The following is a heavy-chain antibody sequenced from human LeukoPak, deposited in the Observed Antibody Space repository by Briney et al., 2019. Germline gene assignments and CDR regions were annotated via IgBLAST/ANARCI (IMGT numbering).Heavy chain of an antibody. J-gene: IGHJ4*02. CDR3: AKSVAGTGGFDY. V-gene: IGHV3-7*03. CDR2: IEGDGSDK. Sequence: GGSLTLSCAASGFTLSTYWMSWVRQAPGKGLEWVANIEGDGSDKNYRDSVKGRFSISRDSAKNSLYLQMNSLRAEDTALYYCAKSVAGTGGFDYWGQGTLVTVSS. CDR1: GFTLSTYW. D-gene: IGHD6-19*01.